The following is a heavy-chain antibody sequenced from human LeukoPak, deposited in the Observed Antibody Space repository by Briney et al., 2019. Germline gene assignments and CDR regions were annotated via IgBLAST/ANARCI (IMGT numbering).Heavy chain of an antibody. V-gene: IGHV3-33*01. CDR1: GFTFSSYG. J-gene: IGHJ4*02. CDR3: ARGRGVDLIDY. CDR2: IWYDGSNK. Sequence: GGSLRLFCAASGFTFSSYGMHWVRQAPGKGLEWVAVIWYDGSNKYYADSVKGRFTISRDNSKNTLYLQMNSLRAEDTAVYYCARGRGVDLIDYWDQGTLVTVSS. D-gene: IGHD3-10*01.